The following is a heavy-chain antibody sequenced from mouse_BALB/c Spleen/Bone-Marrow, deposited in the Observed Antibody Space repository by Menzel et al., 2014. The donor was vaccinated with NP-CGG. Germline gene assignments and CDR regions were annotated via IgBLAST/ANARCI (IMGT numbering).Heavy chain of an antibody. CDR2: IDTSDTYT. Sequence: QVQLQQSGAELVMPGASVKMSCKASGYTFTDYWMHWVKQRPGQGLEWIGAIDTSDTYTNYNQKFKGKATLTVDESSSTAYMQLSSLTSEDSAVYFCTRGWDGYYFDYWGLGTTLTVSS. V-gene: IGHV1-69*01. J-gene: IGHJ2*01. CDR3: TRGWDGYYFDY. CDR1: GYTFTDYW. D-gene: IGHD4-1*01.